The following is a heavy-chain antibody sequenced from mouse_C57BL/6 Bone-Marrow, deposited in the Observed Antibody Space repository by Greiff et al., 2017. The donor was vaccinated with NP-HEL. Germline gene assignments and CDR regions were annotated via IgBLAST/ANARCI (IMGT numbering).Heavy chain of an antibody. CDR1: GYTFTSYW. D-gene: IGHD2-3*01. V-gene: IGHV1-59*01. CDR2: IDPSDSYT. CDR3: ARSDGYYVPFAY. J-gene: IGHJ3*01. Sequence: VQLQQPGAELVRPGTSVKLSCKASGYTFTSYWMHWVKQRPGQGLEWIGVIDPSDSYTNYNQKFKGKATLTVDTSSSPAYMQLSSLTSEDSAVYYCARSDGYYVPFAYWGQGTLVTVSA.